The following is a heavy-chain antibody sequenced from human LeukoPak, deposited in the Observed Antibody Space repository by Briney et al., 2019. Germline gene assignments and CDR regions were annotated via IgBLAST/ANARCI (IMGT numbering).Heavy chain of an antibody. J-gene: IGHJ4*02. Sequence: TSQTLSPTCAVSGGSITSGGYSWSWVRQPPGKALEWIGYIYHSVTTHYNPSLKSRVSISVDRSKNQFSLKLNSVTAADTAVYYCARAHSGYYYFDYWGQGTLVTVSS. CDR3: ARAHSGYYYFDY. CDR1: GGSITSGGYS. V-gene: IGHV4-30-2*01. CDR2: IYHSVTT. D-gene: IGHD5-12*01.